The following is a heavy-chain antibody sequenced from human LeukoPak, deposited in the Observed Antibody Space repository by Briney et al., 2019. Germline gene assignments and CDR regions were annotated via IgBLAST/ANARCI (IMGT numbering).Heavy chain of an antibody. CDR3: ARSSPTYYFDSSGYYYGDY. D-gene: IGHD3-22*01. CDR2: INPNTGVT. CDR1: AYSFNDYY. Sequence: ASVKVSCKASAYSFNDYYIHWVRQAPGQGLEWMGRINPNTGVTDYAQIFKGRVTMTRDTSISTAYMELSRLGSDDTAVYYCARSSPTYYFDSSGYYYGDYWGQGTLVTVSS. V-gene: IGHV1-2*06. J-gene: IGHJ4*02.